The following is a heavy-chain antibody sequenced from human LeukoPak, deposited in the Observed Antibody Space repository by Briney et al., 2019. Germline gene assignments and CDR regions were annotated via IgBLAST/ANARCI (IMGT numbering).Heavy chain of an antibody. D-gene: IGHD2-2*03. V-gene: IGHV4-39*07. CDR3: ARDDWIPGYCSSSSNCLDAFDI. CDR1: GGSISSSSYY. Sequence: SETLSLTCTVSGGSISSSSYYWGWIRQPPGKGLEWIGSIYYSGSTYYNPSLKSRVTISVDTSKNQFSLRLNSVTAADTAVYYCARDDWIPGYCSSSSNCLDAFDIWGQGTMVTVSS. CDR2: IYYSGST. J-gene: IGHJ3*02.